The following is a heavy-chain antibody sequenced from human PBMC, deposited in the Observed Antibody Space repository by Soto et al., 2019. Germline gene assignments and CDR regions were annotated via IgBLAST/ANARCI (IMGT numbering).Heavy chain of an antibody. J-gene: IGHJ6*02. V-gene: IGHV4-61*01. D-gene: IGHD6-25*01. Sequence: PSETLSLTCTFSGGSFSSNNYYWSWIRRPPGRGLEWIGYISSSVNTNYNPSLKSRLTLSVDTSNNQFSLKLKSVTAADTALEDSATASISGGNNVAQCAEEVWRHGRTVTVS. CDR3: ATASISGGNNVAQCAEEV. CDR2: ISSSVNT. CDR1: GGSFSSNNYY.